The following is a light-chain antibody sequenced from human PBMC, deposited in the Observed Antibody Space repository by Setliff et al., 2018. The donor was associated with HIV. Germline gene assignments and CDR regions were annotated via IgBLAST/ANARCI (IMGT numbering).Light chain of an antibody. CDR3: SSYAGGDIYV. J-gene: IGLJ1*01. CDR1: RSDVGGYNY. Sequence: SALTQPPSASGSLGQSVTISCTGTRSDVGGYNYVSWYRIQPGKAPRLIIYAVNKRPSWVSNRFSASKSGNAAYLTVSGLQAEDEAYYYCSSYAGGDIYVFGSGTKVTVL. CDR2: AVN. V-gene: IGLV2-8*01.